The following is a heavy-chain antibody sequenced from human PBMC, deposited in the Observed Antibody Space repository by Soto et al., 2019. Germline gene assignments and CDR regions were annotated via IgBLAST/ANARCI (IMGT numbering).Heavy chain of an antibody. Sequence: QAGGSLRLSCAASGLAFSSHPMSWVRQAPERGLEWVSGISDSGGLTYNADSVKGRFTISRDNAKNTLYLQMNSLRAEDTAVYYCARVSQQLVFPFDYWGQGTLVTVSS. CDR3: ARVSQQLVFPFDY. D-gene: IGHD6-13*01. V-gene: IGHV3-23*01. J-gene: IGHJ4*02. CDR2: ISDSGGLT. CDR1: GLAFSSHP.